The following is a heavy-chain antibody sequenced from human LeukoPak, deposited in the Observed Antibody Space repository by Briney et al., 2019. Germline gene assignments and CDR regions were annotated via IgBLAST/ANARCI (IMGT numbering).Heavy chain of an antibody. Sequence: SETLSLTCAVSGYSISSGYYWGWTRQPPGKGLEWIGSIYHSGSTYYNPSLKSRVTISVDTSKNQFSLKLSSVTAADTAVYYCARDDYGGNPYAFDIWGQGTMVTVSS. D-gene: IGHD4-23*01. J-gene: IGHJ3*02. V-gene: IGHV4-38-2*02. CDR1: GYSISSGYY. CDR2: IYHSGST. CDR3: ARDDYGGNPYAFDI.